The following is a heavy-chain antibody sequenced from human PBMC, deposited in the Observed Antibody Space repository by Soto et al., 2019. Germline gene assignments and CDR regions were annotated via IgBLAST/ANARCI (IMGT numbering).Heavy chain of an antibody. CDR1: GGSFSGYY. CDR3: ARPRGYDYVWGSYRPYYFDY. Sequence: SETLSVTCAVYGGSFSGYYWSWIRQPPGKGLEWIGEINHSGSTNYNPPLKSRVTISVDTSKNQFSLKLSSVTAAETAVYYCARPRGYDYVWGSYRPYYFDYWGQGTLVTVSP. D-gene: IGHD3-16*02. V-gene: IGHV4-34*01. CDR2: INHSGST. J-gene: IGHJ4*02.